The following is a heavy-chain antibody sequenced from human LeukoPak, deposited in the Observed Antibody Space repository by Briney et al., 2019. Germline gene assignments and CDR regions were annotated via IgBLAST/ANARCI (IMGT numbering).Heavy chain of an antibody. D-gene: IGHD3-9*01. Sequence: ASVKVSCKASGYTFTDYYLHWVRQAPGQGLEWMGWINPNSGGTNYAQKFQGRVTMTRDTSISTAYMELSRLRSDDTAVYYCAIISYYDILTGYYGISDYWGQGTLVTVSS. CDR2: INPNSGGT. V-gene: IGHV1-2*02. CDR1: GYTFTDYY. CDR3: AIISYYDILTGYYGISDY. J-gene: IGHJ4*02.